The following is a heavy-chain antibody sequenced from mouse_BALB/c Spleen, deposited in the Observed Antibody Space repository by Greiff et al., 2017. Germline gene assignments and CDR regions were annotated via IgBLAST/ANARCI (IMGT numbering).Heavy chain of an antibody. Sequence: VQLKQSGPELVKPGASVKMSCKASGYTFTNYVMHWVKQKPGQGLEWIGYINPYNDGTKYNEKFKVKATLTSDKSSSTAYMELSSLTSEDSAVYYCARGGYGGYFDVWGAGTTVTVSS. D-gene: IGHD1-1*01. CDR3: ARGGYGGYFDV. CDR1: GYTFTNYV. J-gene: IGHJ1*01. V-gene: IGHV1-14*01. CDR2: INPYNDGT.